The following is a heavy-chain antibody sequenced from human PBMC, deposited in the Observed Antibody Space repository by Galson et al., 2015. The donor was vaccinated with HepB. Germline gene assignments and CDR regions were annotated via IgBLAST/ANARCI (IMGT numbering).Heavy chain of an antibody. CDR1: GFTFSSSG. CDR2: ISSTSRTK. V-gene: IGHV3-48*01. J-gene: IGHJ4*02. D-gene: IGHD3-22*01. CDR3: ARVGYDGSSYYYQDQYYFDY. Sequence: SLRLSCAASGFTFSSSGMNWVRQAPGKGLEWLSYISSTSRTKYYADSVKGRFTISRDNAKNSLYLQMISLRVEDTAFYYCARVGYDGSSYYYQDQYYFDYWGQGALVTVSS.